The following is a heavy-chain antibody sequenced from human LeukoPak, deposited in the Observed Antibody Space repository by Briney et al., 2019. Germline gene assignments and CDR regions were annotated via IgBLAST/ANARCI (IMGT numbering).Heavy chain of an antibody. Sequence: SETLSLTCTVSGGSISSYYWTWIRQPPGKGLEWIGEINHSGSTNYNPSLKSRVTISVDTSKNQFSLKVSSVTAADTAVYYCARVKDPGGYYYYYYMDIWGKGNTVTVSS. CDR2: INHSGST. J-gene: IGHJ6*03. V-gene: IGHV4-34*01. CDR3: ARVKDPGGYYYYYYMDI. D-gene: IGHD3-16*01. CDR1: GGSISSYY.